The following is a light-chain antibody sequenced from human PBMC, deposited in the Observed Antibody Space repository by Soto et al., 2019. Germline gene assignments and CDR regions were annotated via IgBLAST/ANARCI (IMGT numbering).Light chain of an antibody. CDR3: HQLNYY. CDR1: QGISSY. Sequence: DIQLTQSPSFLSASVGDRITITCRASQGISSYLAWYQQKPGKAPKLLIYAASTLQSGVPSRFSGSGSGTEFTLTISSLQPEDFATYYCHQLNYYFGQGTRLEIK. CDR2: AAS. J-gene: IGKJ5*01. V-gene: IGKV1-9*01.